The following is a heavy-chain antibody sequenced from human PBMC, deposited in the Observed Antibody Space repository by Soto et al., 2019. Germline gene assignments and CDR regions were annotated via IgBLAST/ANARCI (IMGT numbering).Heavy chain of an antibody. D-gene: IGHD2-15*01. CDR1: GGSISSHY. J-gene: IGHJ4*02. CDR3: ARYYCITTGNNFGY. Sequence: QVQLQETGPGLVKPSETLSLTCTVSGGSISSHYCSWIRQPPRKGLEWIRYTHYNGKTKYNPSLKSRINMAVDAAKSQFYLKLSSVTAADTSVYYCARYYCITTGNNFGYRGQGPLVTVSS. CDR2: THYNGKT. V-gene: IGHV4-59*08.